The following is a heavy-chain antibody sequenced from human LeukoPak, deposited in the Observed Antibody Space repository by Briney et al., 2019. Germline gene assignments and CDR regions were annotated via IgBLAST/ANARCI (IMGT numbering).Heavy chain of an antibody. J-gene: IGHJ1*01. CDR1: GFTFDDYA. V-gene: IGHV3-30*02. Sequence: GGSLRLPCAASGFTFDDYAMHWVRQAPGKGLEWVAFIRYDGNNKYYADSVKGRFTISRDNSKNTLYLQMNSLRAEDTAVYYCAKAYCSSTTCSTDLYFQHWGQGTLVTVSS. CDR2: IRYDGNNK. D-gene: IGHD2-2*02. CDR3: AKAYCSSTTCSTDLYFQH.